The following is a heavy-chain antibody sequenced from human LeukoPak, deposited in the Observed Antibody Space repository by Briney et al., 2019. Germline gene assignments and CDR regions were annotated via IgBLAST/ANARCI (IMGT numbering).Heavy chain of an antibody. CDR1: GFTFSSYS. J-gene: IGHJ4*02. CDR3: ARDTSYVTSLFDY. V-gene: IGHV3-21*01. CDR2: ISSSSSYI. D-gene: IGHD3-16*01. Sequence: PGGSLRLSCAASGFTFSSYSMNWVRKAPGKGLEWVSSISSSSSYIYYADSVKGRFTISRDNAKNSLYLQMNSLRAEDTAVYYCARDTSYVTSLFDYWGQGTLVTVSS.